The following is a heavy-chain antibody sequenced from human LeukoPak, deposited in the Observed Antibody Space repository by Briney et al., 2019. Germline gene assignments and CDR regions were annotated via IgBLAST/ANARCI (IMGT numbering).Heavy chain of an antibody. D-gene: IGHD6-19*01. CDR3: ARDPSNTSGWYAWADY. J-gene: IGHJ4*02. CDR1: GFTFTRYG. CDR2: ISAYNGDT. V-gene: IGHV1-18*01. Sequence: ASVKVSCKASGFTFTRYGISWVRQAPGQGLEWMAWISAYNGDTKYEQKFQGRLTMTTDTPTSTAYMELRSLRSDDTAVYYCARDPSNTSGWYAWADYWGQGTLVTVSS.